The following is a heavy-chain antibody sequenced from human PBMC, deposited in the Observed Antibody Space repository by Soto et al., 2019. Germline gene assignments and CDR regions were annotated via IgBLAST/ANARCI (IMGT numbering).Heavy chain of an antibody. CDR2: IYNSGNT. J-gene: IGHJ5*01. D-gene: IGHD2-2*01. Sequence: PSETLSLTCTVSGGSISRGGYYWNWIRQHPGKGLEWIGYIYNSGNTYYNPSLKSRVAISIDRSENQFSLKLTSVTAADTAVYYCAKGACSSTACYEFDSWGQGTLVTVSS. CDR1: GGSISRGGYY. V-gene: IGHV4-31*03. CDR3: AKGACSSTACYEFDS.